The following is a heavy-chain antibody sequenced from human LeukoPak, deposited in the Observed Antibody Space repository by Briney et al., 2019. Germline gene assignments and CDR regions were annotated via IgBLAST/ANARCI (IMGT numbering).Heavy chain of an antibody. CDR2: INHSGSA. V-gene: IGHV4-34*01. Sequence: PSETLSLTCAVYGGSFSGYYWSWIRQPPGKGLEWIGEINHSGSANYNPSLKSRVTISVDTSKNQFSLKLSSVTAADTAVYYCARVYDDSSGYYYYYYYYMDVWGKGTTVTVSS. CDR1: GGSFSGYY. J-gene: IGHJ6*03. CDR3: ARVYDDSSGYYYYYYYYMDV. D-gene: IGHD3-22*01.